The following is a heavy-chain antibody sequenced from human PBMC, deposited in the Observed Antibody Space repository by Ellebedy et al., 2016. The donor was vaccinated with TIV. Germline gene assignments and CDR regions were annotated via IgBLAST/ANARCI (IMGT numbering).Heavy chain of an antibody. D-gene: IGHD6-19*01. Sequence: GESLKISXAASGFTFSNAWMSWVRQAPGKGLVWVGRIKSKTDGGTTDYAAPVKGRFTISRDDSKNTLYLQMNSLKTEDTAVYYCTTFRSGWPPGYYFDYWGQGTLVTVSS. J-gene: IGHJ4*02. V-gene: IGHV3-15*01. CDR2: IKSKTDGGTT. CDR3: TTFRSGWPPGYYFDY. CDR1: GFTFSNAW.